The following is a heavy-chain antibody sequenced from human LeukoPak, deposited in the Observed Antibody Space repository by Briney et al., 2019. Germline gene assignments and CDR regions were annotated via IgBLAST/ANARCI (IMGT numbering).Heavy chain of an antibody. CDR1: GYTFTGYY. J-gene: IGHJ4*02. CDR3: ARGYPMDWNYFDY. V-gene: IGHV1-2*02. CDR2: INPNSGGT. Sequence: ASVKVSCKASGYTFTGYYMHWVRQAPGQGLEWMGWINPNSGGTNYAQKFQGRVTMTRDTSTSTVYMELSSLRSEDTAVYYCARGYPMDWNYFDYWGQGMLVTVSS. D-gene: IGHD3/OR15-3a*01.